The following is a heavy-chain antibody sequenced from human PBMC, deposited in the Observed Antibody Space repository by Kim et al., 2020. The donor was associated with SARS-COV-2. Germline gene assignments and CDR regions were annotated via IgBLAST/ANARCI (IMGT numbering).Heavy chain of an antibody. D-gene: IGHD6-13*01. CDR1: GGSFSGYY. CDR3: ARIVAAAAYGMDV. CDR2: INHSGST. J-gene: IGHJ6*02. Sequence: SETLSLTCAVYGGSFSGYYWSWIRQPPGKGLEWIGEINHSGSTNYNPSLKSRVTISVDTSKNQFSLKLSSVTAADTAVYYCARIVAAAAYGMDVWGQGTTVTVSS. V-gene: IGHV4-34*01.